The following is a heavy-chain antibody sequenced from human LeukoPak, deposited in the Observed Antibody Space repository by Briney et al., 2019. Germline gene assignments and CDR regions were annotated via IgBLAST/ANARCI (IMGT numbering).Heavy chain of an antibody. V-gene: IGHV3-23*01. J-gene: IGHJ4*02. D-gene: IGHD6-19*01. CDR2: ISSSGSGSNT. Sequence: GGSQRLSCAASEFSFNNYAMSWVRQAPGKGLEWVSGISSSGSGSNTYYADSVKGRFTISRDTSKNTVYLHMNSLRVEDTAVYYCGWGWLFGGQGTLVTVSS. CDR3: GWGWLF. CDR1: EFSFNNYA.